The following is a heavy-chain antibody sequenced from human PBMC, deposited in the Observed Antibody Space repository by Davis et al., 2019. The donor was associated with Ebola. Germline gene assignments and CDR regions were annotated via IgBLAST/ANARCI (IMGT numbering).Heavy chain of an antibody. CDR2: ITRSGSII. J-gene: IGHJ6*04. CDR1: GFTFSDYY. V-gene: IGHV3-11*01. Sequence: GESLKISCAGSGFTFSDYYMGWIRQAPGKGLEWVSSITRSGSIIYYADSVKGRFTISRDNAKNSLYLQMNSLRAEDTAVYYCARDFDVWGKGTTVTVSS. CDR3: ARDFDV.